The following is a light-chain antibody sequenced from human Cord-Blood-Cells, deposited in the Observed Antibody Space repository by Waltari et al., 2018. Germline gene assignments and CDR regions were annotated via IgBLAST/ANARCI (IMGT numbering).Light chain of an antibody. J-gene: IGKJ2*01. CDR1: QSVLYSSNNKNY. V-gene: IGKV4-1*01. Sequence: DIVMTQSPDSLAVSLGERATINCNSSQSVLYSSNNKNYLAWYQQKPGQPPKLLIYWASTRESGVPDRFSGGGSATDFTLTISSLQAEDEAVYYCQQYYSTPQTFGQGTKLEIK. CDR3: QQYYSTPQT. CDR2: WAS.